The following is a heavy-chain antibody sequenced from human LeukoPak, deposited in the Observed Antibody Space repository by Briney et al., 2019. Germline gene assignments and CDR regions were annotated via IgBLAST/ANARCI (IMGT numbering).Heavy chain of an antibody. V-gene: IGHV3-64*04. CDR3: ARDSGGDYSGQYYLDS. CDR1: EFTFSSNA. J-gene: IGHJ4*02. D-gene: IGHD2-21*02. Sequence: PGGSLRLSCAASEFTFSSNAMHWVRQAPGKALEFVSAIDSDGSTTYYADSVKGRFTISRDNFQNTLYLQMNSLRDEDTSVYFCARDSGGDYSGQYYLDSWGQGTLVTVSS. CDR2: IDSDGSTT.